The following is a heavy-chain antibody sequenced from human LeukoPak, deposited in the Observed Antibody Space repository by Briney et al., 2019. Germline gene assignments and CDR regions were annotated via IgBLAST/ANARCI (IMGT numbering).Heavy chain of an antibody. V-gene: IGHV3-30*03. CDR3: ARVLWDYYYYGMDV. D-gene: IGHD2-2*01. CDR2: ISYDGSNK. Sequence: GGSLRLSCAASGFTFSSYGMHWVRQAPGKGLEWVAVISYDGSNKYYADSVKGRFTIPRDNSKNTLYLQMNSLRAEDTAVYYCARVLWDYYYYGMDVWGQGTTVTVSS. CDR1: GFTFSSYG. J-gene: IGHJ6*02.